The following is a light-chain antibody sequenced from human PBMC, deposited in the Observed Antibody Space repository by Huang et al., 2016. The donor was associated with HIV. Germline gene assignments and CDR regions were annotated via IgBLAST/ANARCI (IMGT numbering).Light chain of an antibody. CDR1: QRLLYSISKKNY. CDR2: CAT. Sequence: DIVMTQSPDSLAVSPGERATIKCKSSQRLLYSISKKNYLAWFQQKPGRPPKLLIYCATTRESGVPDRFSGSGSGTDFTLTINNLQAEDVAVYFCLQYYSVPQTFGHGTKVEIK. CDR3: LQYYSVPQT. V-gene: IGKV4-1*01. J-gene: IGKJ1*01.